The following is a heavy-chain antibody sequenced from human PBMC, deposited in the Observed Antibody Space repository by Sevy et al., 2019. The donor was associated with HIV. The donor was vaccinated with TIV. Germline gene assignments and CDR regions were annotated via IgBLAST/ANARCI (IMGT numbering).Heavy chain of an antibody. D-gene: IGHD2-15*01. V-gene: IGHV3-48*02. Sequence: GGSLRLSCATSGFNFRNYSMTWVRQAPGKGLDWVSYISSGSGTIHYADSVKDRFTISRDNAKNSLFLQMNSLRDEDTAIYYCARPYCSGDDCYSELDYWGQGILVTLSS. CDR1: GFNFRNYS. J-gene: IGHJ4*02. CDR2: ISSGSGTI. CDR3: ARPYCSGDDCYSELDY.